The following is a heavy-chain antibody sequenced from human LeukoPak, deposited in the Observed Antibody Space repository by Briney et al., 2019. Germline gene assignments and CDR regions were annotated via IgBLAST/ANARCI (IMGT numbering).Heavy chain of an antibody. CDR3: ARVSRGGWATNDAFDI. Sequence: PSETLSLTCTVSGGSISSGGYYWSWIRQHPGKGLEWIVYIYYSGSTYYNPSLKSRVTISVHTSKNQFSLKLSSVTAADTAVYYCARVSRGGWATNDAFDIWGQGTMVTVSS. D-gene: IGHD5-12*01. CDR2: IYYSGST. J-gene: IGHJ3*02. CDR1: GGSISSGGYY. V-gene: IGHV4-31*03.